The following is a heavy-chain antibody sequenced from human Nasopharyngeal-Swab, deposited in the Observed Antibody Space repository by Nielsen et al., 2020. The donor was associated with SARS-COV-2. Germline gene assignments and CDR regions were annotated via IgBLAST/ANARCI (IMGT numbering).Heavy chain of an antibody. D-gene: IGHD5-24*01. J-gene: IGHJ3*02. V-gene: IGHV3-33*01. CDR2: IWYDGSYK. CDR1: GFTFSSYG. CDR3: ARDRVGWLQLSPDAFDI. Sequence: GVSLRLSCTVSGFTFSSYGLHWVRQAPGKVLEWVAVIWYDGSYKYYGDSVKGRFTISRDNSKNTLYLEMNNLRVEDTAVYYCARDRVGWLQLSPDAFDIWGQGTMVTVSS.